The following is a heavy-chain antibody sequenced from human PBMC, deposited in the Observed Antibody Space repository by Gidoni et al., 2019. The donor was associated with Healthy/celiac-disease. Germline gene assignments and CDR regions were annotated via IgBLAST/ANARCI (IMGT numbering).Heavy chain of an antibody. D-gene: IGHD3-22*01. CDR2: ISYDGSKK. CDR1: GFTFMSHG. V-gene: IGHV3-30*18. J-gene: IGHJ4*02. CDR3: AKDHYYDSSGYYSVVVN. Sequence: QVQLVESGGGVVQPGRSLRLSCAASGFTFMSHGMHGVRQAPGKGLEWMAVISYDGSKKYYADSVKGRFTISRDNSKNTLYLQMNSLRAEDTAVYYCAKDHYYDSSGYYSVVVNWGQGTLVTVSS.